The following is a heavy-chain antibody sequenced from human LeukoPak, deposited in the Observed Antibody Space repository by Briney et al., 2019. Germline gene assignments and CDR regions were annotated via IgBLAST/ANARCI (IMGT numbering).Heavy chain of an antibody. CDR1: GGCFRSCY. CDR2: ICSSGST. J-gene: IGHJ4*02. D-gene: IGHD6-6*01. CDR3: AREYTSTSGRHFDY. V-gene: IGHV4-4*07. Sequence: PSETLSLTCTVSGGCFRSCYWTWIRQPAGKRLEWIGRICSSGSTNYNPSLRSRVTISVDKSKNQFSLNLSSVTAADTGVYYCAREYTSTSGRHFDYWGQGTLVTVPS.